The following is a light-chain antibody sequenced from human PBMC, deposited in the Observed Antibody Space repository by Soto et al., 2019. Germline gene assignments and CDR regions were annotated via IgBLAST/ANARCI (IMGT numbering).Light chain of an antibody. V-gene: IGKV3-20*01. Sequence: EIVLTQSPGTLSLSPGERATLSCRASQSVSSNYLAWYQQKPGQAPRLLIYGASSGATGIPDRFSATGSGTDFTLTISRLEPEDFVVYYCQQYASSPLTFGGGTKVEIK. CDR2: GAS. J-gene: IGKJ4*01. CDR3: QQYASSPLT. CDR1: QSVSSNY.